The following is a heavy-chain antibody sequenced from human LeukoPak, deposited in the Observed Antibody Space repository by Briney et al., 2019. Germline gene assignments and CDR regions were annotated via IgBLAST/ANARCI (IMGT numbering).Heavy chain of an antibody. CDR1: GFTFSSYA. Sequence: GRSLRLSCAASGFTFSSYAMHWVRQAPGKGLEWVAVISYDGSNKYYADSVKGRFTISRDNSKNTLYLQMNRLRAEDTAVYYCARVHSSSWYPLLYWGQGTLVTVSS. D-gene: IGHD6-13*01. J-gene: IGHJ4*02. CDR2: ISYDGSNK. CDR3: ARVHSSSWYPLLY. V-gene: IGHV3-30*04.